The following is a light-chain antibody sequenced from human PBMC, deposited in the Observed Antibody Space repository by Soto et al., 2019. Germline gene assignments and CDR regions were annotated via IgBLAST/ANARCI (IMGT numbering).Light chain of an antibody. V-gene: IGKV1-33*01. CDR1: QNINNY. CDR2: DAS. J-gene: IGKJ5*01. Sequence: DIQMSNSPSSLSASVGDGVTITCQASQNINNYLNWYQQKPGRAPKLLIYDASNLEAGVPSRFRGSGSGTDFTFTISRLQPEDIATYYCQQYEILPTFGQGARLEVK. CDR3: QQYEILPT.